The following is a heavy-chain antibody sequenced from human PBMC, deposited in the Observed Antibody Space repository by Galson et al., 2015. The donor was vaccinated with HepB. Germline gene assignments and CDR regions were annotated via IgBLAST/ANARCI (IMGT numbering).Heavy chain of an antibody. V-gene: IGHV5-10-1*01. CDR2: IDPSDSYT. Sequence: QSGAEVKKPGESLRISCKGSGYRFTNYWISWVRQMPGKGLEWMGRIDPSDSYTNYSPSFQGHVTISADKSISTAYLQWSSLKASDTAMYYCARGRGNYYEAFDIWGQGTMVTVSS. J-gene: IGHJ3*02. D-gene: IGHD1-26*01. CDR1: GYRFTNYW. CDR3: ARGRGNYYEAFDI.